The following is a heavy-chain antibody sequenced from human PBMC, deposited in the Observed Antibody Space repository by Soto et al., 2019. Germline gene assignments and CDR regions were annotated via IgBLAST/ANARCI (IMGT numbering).Heavy chain of an antibody. J-gene: IGHJ4*02. D-gene: IGHD3-3*01. CDR2: IYYSGTT. CDR1: NGSIGTNY. Sequence: SETLSLTCTISNGSIGTNYWSWLRQPPGKPLEWIGHIYYSGTTNYNPSLKSRVTLSVDMSKSQFSLKLTSATAADTAVYYCERHRWTSGYYLVFDSWGQGTLVTVSS. V-gene: IGHV4-59*08. CDR3: ERHRWTSGYYLVFDS.